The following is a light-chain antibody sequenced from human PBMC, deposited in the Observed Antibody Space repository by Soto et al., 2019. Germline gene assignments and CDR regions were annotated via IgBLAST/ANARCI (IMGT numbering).Light chain of an antibody. CDR1: QSVSSN. J-gene: IGKJ1*01. V-gene: IGKV3-20*01. CDR2: GAS. CDR3: QQYGSSQT. Sequence: IVMSQSPATLSVSPGERATLSCRASQSVSSNLAWYQQKPGQAPRLLIYGASSRATGIPDRFSGSGSGTDFTLTISRLEPEDFAVYYCQQYGSSQTFGQGTNVAIK.